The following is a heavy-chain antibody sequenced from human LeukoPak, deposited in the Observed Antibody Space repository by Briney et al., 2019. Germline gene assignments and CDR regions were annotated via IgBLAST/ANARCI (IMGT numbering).Heavy chain of an antibody. D-gene: IGHD5-12*01. J-gene: IGHJ6*03. CDR1: GYTFTGYY. CDR3: VRDKDSGYDFYYYYYYMDV. Sequence: GASVKVSCKASGYTFTGYYMHWVRQAPGQGLEWMGRINPNSGGTNYAQKFQDRVTMTRDTSISTAYMELSRLRSDDTAVYYCVRDKDSGYDFYYYYYYMDVWGKGTPVTVSS. CDR2: INPNSGGT. V-gene: IGHV1-2*06.